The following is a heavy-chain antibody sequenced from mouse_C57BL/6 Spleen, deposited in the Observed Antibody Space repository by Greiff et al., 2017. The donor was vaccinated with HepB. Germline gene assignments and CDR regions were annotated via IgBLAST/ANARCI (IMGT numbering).Heavy chain of an antibody. CDR3: AMITTVEGFLDY. V-gene: IGHV1-59*01. CDR2: IDPSDSYT. CDR1: GYTFTSYW. J-gene: IGHJ2*01. Sequence: QVQLKQPGAELVRPGTSVKLSCKASGYTFTSYWMHWVKQRPGQGLEWIGVIDPSDSYTNYNQKFKGKATLTVDTSSSTAYMQLSSLTSEDSAVYYCAMITTVEGFLDYWGQGTTLTVSS. D-gene: IGHD1-1*01.